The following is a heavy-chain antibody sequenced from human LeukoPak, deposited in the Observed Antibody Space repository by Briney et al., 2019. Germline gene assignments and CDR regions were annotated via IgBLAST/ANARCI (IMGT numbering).Heavy chain of an antibody. CDR3: ARGYCSGGSCKSYYYMDV. CDR1: GFSFSNYE. V-gene: IGHV3-23*01. CDR2: ISNSAGRT. J-gene: IGHJ6*03. Sequence: GGSLRLSCVGSGFSFSNYEMSWVRQAPGKGLEWVAAISNSAGRTYYADSVKGRFTISRDNSKDTLFLLMNTLRADDTAVYYCARGYCSGGSCKSYYYMDVWGKGTTVTVSS. D-gene: IGHD2-15*01.